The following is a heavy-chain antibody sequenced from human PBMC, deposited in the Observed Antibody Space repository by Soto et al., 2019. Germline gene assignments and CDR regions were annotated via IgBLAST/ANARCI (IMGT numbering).Heavy chain of an antibody. CDR1: GFTFTSYG. J-gene: IGHJ4*02. D-gene: IGHD5-18*01. CDR2: ISYDGGLQ. Sequence: QAHLVESGGGVVQPGRSLRLSCAASGFTFTSYGMHWVRQAPGTRLEWVAVISYDGGLQHYADSVKGRSTISRDNSKNMVLLQMNRLRAEDTAVYYCVSDRGYGHASVPYSWGQGTLVSVSS. CDR3: VSDRGYGHASVPYS. V-gene: IGHV3-30*03.